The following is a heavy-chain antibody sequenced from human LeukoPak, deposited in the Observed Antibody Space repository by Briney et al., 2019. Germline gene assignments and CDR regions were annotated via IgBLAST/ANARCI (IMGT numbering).Heavy chain of an antibody. Sequence: SQNLSLTCAISGDSVSNNSAIWIWIRQSPSRGLQWLGRTYYRSKWYNDYAVSVKSRITLNVDTSKNQFSLQLNSVTPEDTAVYYCARSSNLHYFDYWGQGTQVTVSS. V-gene: IGHV6-1*01. CDR2: TYYRSKWYN. CDR1: GDSVSNNSAI. J-gene: IGHJ4*02. CDR3: ARSSNLHYFDY.